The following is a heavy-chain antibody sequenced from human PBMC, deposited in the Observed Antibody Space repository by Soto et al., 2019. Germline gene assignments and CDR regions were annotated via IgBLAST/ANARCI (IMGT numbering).Heavy chain of an antibody. J-gene: IGHJ6*02. Sequence: QVLLVQSGAEVKNPGSSVQVSCKASGGTFRSYAISWLRQAPGQGLEWMGGFIPIFGTAHYAQKCQGRVTITAADTRSTAYMEMSSLSSEDTDLYYCTSGLPSDYDISGYYYYYGMDDWGQGTTVTVSS. CDR1: GGTFRSYA. CDR3: TSGLPSDYDISGYYYYYGMDD. V-gene: IGHV1-69*01. CDR2: FIPIFGTA. D-gene: IGHD3-22*01.